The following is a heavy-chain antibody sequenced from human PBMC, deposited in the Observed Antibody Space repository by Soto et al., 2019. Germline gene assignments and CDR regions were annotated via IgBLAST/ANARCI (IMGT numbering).Heavy chain of an antibody. Sequence: SETLSLTCTVSGGSISSGDYYWSWIRQPPGKGLEWIGYIYYSGSTYYNPSLKSRVTISVDTSKNQFSLKLSSVTAADTAVYYCARRIAVASEFDYWGQGTLVTVSS. CDR1: GGSISSGDYY. D-gene: IGHD6-19*01. CDR3: ARRIAVASEFDY. J-gene: IGHJ4*02. CDR2: IYYSGST. V-gene: IGHV4-30-4*01.